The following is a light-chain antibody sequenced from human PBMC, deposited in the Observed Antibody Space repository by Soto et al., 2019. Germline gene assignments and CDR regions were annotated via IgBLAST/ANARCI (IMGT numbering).Light chain of an antibody. V-gene: IGLV1-40*01. CDR1: SSNIGAGYD. CDR3: QSYDSRLSGWV. Sequence: QSVLTQPPSVSGAPGQRVTIPCTGSSSNIGAGYDVHWYQQLPGTAPKLLIYGNSNRPSGVPDRFSGSKSGTSASLAITGLRAEDEADYYCQSYDSRLSGWVFGGGTKLTVL. J-gene: IGLJ3*02. CDR2: GNS.